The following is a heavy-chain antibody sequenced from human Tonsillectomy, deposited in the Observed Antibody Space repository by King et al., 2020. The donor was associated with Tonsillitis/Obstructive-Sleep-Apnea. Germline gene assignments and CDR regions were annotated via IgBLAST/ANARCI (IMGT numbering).Heavy chain of an antibody. Sequence: VQLVESGGGLVKPGGCLRLSCAASGFTFSDYYMSWIRQAPGKGLEWVSYISSSSSYTNYADSVKGRFTISRDNAKNSLYLQMNSLRAEDTAVYYCARSPYYYYMDVWGKGTTVTVSS. V-gene: IGHV3-11*05. CDR3: ARSPYYYYMDV. J-gene: IGHJ6*03. CDR1: GFTFSDYY. CDR2: ISSSSSYT.